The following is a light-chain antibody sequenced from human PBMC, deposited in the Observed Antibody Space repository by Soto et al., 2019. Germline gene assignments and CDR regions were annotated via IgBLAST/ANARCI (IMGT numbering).Light chain of an antibody. V-gene: IGKV2-28*01. Sequence: IVMTQSPLSLTVTPGEPASISCRSSQRLLHSNGYNYLEWYLQKPGQSPQLLINLDSDRASGVPDRFSGSGSGTDFTLKISRVEAEDVELDHCMQSLDPPWPFGQGTKVDIK. CDR1: QRLLHSNGYNY. CDR3: MQSLDPPWP. J-gene: IGKJ1*01. CDR2: LDS.